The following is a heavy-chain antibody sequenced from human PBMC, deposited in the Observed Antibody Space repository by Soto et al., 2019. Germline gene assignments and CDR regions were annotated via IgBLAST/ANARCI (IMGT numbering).Heavy chain of an antibody. V-gene: IGHV3-20*01. CDR3: ARTRRNYYMDV. Sequence: GGSMRLSCAASGFTCADYGMSWVRQAPGKGLEWVSGINWNGGSTGYADSVKGRFTISRDNAKNSLYLQMNSLRAEDTALYHCARTRRNYYMDVWGKGTTVTVSS. CDR1: GFTCADYG. CDR2: INWNGGST. J-gene: IGHJ6*03.